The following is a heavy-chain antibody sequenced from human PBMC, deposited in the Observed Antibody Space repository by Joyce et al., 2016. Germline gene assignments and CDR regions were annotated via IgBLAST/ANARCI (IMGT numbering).Heavy chain of an antibody. D-gene: IGHD3-22*01. CDR2: ISSDSTYI. CDR1: GFTFSISS. J-gene: IGHJ6*02. V-gene: IGHV3-21*02. CDR3: ARGEIVYDYSMDL. Sequence: EVQLVESGGGLVKPGGSLRISCAASGFTFSISSMSWFRRAPGEGLEWVSAISSDSTYIFYADSVKSRFTVSRDNAKNTLYLQMNSLRAEDTAVFFCARGEIVYDYSMDLWGQGTTVTVSS.